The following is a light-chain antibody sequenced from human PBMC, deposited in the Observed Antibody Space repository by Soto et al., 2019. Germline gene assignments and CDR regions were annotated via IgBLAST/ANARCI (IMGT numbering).Light chain of an antibody. V-gene: IGKV1-9*01. CDR1: QGISSY. J-gene: IGKJ2*01. CDR3: QQLNSYPPYT. CDR2: AAS. Sequence: IQLTQSPSSLSASVGDRVTITCRASQGISSYLAWYQQKPGKAPKLLIYAASTLQSGVPSRFSGSGSGTDFTLTISSLQPEHFATYYCQQLNSYPPYTFGQGTKLVIK.